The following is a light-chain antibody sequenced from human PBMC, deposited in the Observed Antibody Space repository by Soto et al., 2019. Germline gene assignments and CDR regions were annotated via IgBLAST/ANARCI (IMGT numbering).Light chain of an antibody. J-gene: IGKJ4*01. CDR2: DPS. Sequence: DIQMTQSPSSLSASVGDRVTITCQASQDISNYLNWYQQKPGKAPKLLIYDPSNLETGVPSRFSGSGSGTDFTFTISSMQPEAIATYYCQQYDNPNLTVTFGGGTKVEIK. CDR3: QQYDNPNLTVT. V-gene: IGKV1-33*01. CDR1: QDISNY.